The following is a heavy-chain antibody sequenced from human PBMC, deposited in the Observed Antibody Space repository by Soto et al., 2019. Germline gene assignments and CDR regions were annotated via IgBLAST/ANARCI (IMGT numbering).Heavy chain of an antibody. CDR1: GFTFSSYS. V-gene: IGHV3-21*01. Sequence: GGSLRLSCAASGFTFSSYSMNWVRQAPGKGLEWVSSISSSSSYIYYADSVKGRFTISRDNAKNSLYLQMNSLRAEDTAVYYCARDIGGDLVVVAATEPNNWFDPWGQGTLVTVSS. CDR2: ISSSSSYI. D-gene: IGHD2-15*01. J-gene: IGHJ5*02. CDR3: ARDIGGDLVVVAATEPNNWFDP.